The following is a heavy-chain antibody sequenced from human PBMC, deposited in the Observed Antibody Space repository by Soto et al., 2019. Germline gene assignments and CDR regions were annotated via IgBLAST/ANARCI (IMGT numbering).Heavy chain of an antibody. V-gene: IGHV1-8*01. Sequence: ASVKVSCKXSGYTFTSYDINWVRQATGQGLEWMGWMNPNSGNTGYAQKFQGRVTMTRNTSISTAYMELSSLRSEDTAVYYCARGFGYSSGWYAGYYYYGMDVWGQGTTVTVSS. J-gene: IGHJ6*02. CDR2: MNPNSGNT. D-gene: IGHD6-19*01. CDR1: GYTFTSYD. CDR3: ARGFGYSSGWYAGYYYYGMDV.